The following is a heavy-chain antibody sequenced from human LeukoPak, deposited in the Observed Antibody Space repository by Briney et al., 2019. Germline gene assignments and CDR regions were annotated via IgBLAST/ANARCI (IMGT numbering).Heavy chain of an antibody. J-gene: IGHJ6*02. D-gene: IGHD5-18*01. CDR2: IIDESRQ. V-gene: IGHV3-30*12. CDR3: ASDPTTMLGMDV. CDR1: GFTFSSFG. Sequence: GGSLRLSCAASGFTFSSFGMHCVRQAPGKGLEWVALIIDESRQFYTPSVKGRFTISRDNSKNTLYLEMNSLRAEDTAVYYCASDPTTMLGMDVWGQGTTVTVSS.